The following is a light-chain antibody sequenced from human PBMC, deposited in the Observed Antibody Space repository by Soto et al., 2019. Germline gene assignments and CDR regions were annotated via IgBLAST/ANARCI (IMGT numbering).Light chain of an antibody. CDR3: MQSTQLPPT. V-gene: IGKV2D-29*02. Sequence: DVVMTQSPLSLPVTLGQPASISCKSSQSLLHITGETFLFWYLQKPGQSPQLLIYEVSTRVSGVPDRFSGSGSGTDFTLEISRVETDDVGIYYCMQSTQLPPTFGQGTRLE. CDR1: QSLLHITGETF. J-gene: IGKJ5*01. CDR2: EVS.